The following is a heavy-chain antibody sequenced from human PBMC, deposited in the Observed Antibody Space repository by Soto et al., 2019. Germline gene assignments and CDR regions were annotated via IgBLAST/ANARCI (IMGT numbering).Heavy chain of an antibody. CDR1: GGSISSDDYY. V-gene: IGHV4-30-4*01. Sequence: QVQLQESGPGLVKPSQTLSLTCTVSGGSISSDDYYWSWIRQPPGKGLECIGYIYYSGSTYYNPSLKGRVTISVDTSKNQFSLKLRSVTAADTAVYYCARFIRRPAFDIWCQGTMVTVSS. CDR2: IYYSGST. J-gene: IGHJ3*02. CDR3: ARFIRRPAFDI. D-gene: IGHD3-16*02.